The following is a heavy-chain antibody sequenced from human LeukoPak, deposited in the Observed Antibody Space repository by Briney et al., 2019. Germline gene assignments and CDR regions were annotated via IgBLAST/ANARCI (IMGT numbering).Heavy chain of an antibody. V-gene: IGHV3-7*04. CDR3: ARYTTGFDY. CDR2: INQAGSEK. J-gene: IGHJ4*02. D-gene: IGHD1-14*01. Sequence: PGGSLRLSCAASGFIFSSYWMSWVRQAPGKGLEWVANINQAGSEKYYVDSVKGRFTISRDNAKNSLYLQMNTLRDEDTAIYYCARYTTGFDYWGQGTLVTVSS. CDR1: GFIFSSYW.